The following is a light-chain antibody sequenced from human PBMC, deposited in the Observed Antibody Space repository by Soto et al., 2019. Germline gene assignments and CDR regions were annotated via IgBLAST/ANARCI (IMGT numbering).Light chain of an antibody. CDR1: QSVSSN. CDR3: QQSNNWPYT. Sequence: VMTQSPATLSVSPGERATLSCRASQSVSSNLAWYQQKPGQAPRLLFYGASTRATGIPARFSGSGSGTDFTLTISSLQSEDFAVYYCQQSNNWPYTFGQGTKLEIK. J-gene: IGKJ2*01. CDR2: GAS. V-gene: IGKV3-15*01.